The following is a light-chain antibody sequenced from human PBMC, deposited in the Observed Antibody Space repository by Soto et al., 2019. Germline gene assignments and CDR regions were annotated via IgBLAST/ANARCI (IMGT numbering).Light chain of an antibody. CDR3: QQNNCYET. Sequence: DIQVTQSPSTLSASVGDRVTMACRASQSIISWLAWYQQKPEKATMLLYYESSRLESVVPTLSGSNCSTTEITLTSSIQQADVVASYCCQQNNCYETFGQGTKVDIK. CDR1: QSIISW. CDR2: ESS. V-gene: IGKV1-5*01. J-gene: IGKJ1*01.